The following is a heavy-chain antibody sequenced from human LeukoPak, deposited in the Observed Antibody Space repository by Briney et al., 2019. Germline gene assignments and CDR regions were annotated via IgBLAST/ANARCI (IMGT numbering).Heavy chain of an antibody. Sequence: PGGSLRLSCAASGFTITSYGMSWVRQVPGKGLEWVSAISGGSDSTYYADSVKGRFTISRDKSKNTLYLQMNSLRAEDTAIYYCAKDSPVLTVWGQGALVTVSS. D-gene: IGHD3-9*01. CDR2: ISGGSDST. V-gene: IGHV3-23*01. J-gene: IGHJ4*02. CDR3: AKDSPVLTV. CDR1: GFTITSYG.